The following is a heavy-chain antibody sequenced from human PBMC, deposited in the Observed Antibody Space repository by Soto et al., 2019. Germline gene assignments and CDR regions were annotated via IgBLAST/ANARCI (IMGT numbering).Heavy chain of an antibody. D-gene: IGHD6-13*01. Sequence: QVQLLQSGAEVKKPGASVKVSCTASGYTFTNYGVSWVRQAPGQGPEWMGWISGYNGNTIYAQTLQGRVTMTTDTSTSTAYMELRSLRSDDTAVYYCARGGSSWSAEYYQHWGQGTLVIVSS. CDR3: ARGGSSWSAEYYQH. CDR1: GYTFTNYG. V-gene: IGHV1-18*01. CDR2: ISGYNGNT. J-gene: IGHJ1*01.